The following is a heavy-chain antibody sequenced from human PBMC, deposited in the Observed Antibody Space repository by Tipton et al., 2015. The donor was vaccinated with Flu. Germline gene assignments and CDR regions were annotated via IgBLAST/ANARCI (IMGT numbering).Heavy chain of an antibody. CDR2: IYKEGHT. J-gene: IGHJ4*02. CDR1: GFSVSSDF. CDR3: ATRGY. D-gene: IGHD3-10*01. V-gene: IGHV3-53*04. Sequence: QLVQSGGGVVQPGGSLRLSCVAAGFSVSSDFMMWVRQAPGKGLEWVSTIYKEGHTYHADAVRGRFTISRDIFRDTLYLQMNSLRNEDTALYYCATRGYWGRGSLVTVSS.